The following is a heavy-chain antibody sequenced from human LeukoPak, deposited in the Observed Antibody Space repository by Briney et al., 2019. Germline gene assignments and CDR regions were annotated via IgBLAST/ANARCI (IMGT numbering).Heavy chain of an antibody. CDR3: ARDEPRAAAEALDY. CDR1: GFTFSSYS. CDR2: ISSSSSYI. D-gene: IGHD6-13*01. Sequence: GGSLRLSCAASGFTFSSYSMNWVRQAPGKGLEWVSSISSSSSYIYYADSVKGRFTISRGNAKNSLYLQMNSLRAEDTAVYYCARDEPRAAAEALDYWGQGTLVTVSS. J-gene: IGHJ4*01. V-gene: IGHV3-21*01.